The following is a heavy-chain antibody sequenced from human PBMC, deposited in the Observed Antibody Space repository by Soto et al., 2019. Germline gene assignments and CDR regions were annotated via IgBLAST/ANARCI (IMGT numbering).Heavy chain of an antibody. D-gene: IGHD3-9*01. CDR3: ARRLRYFDWLLTPGWFDP. V-gene: IGHV4-34*01. J-gene: IGHJ5*02. CDR2: INHSGST. CDR1: GGSFSGYY. Sequence: PSETMSLTCAVYGGSFSGYYWSWIRQPPGKGLEWIGEINHSGSTNYNPSLKSRVTISVDTSKNQFSLKLSSVTAADTAVYYCARRLRYFDWLLTPGWFDPWGQGTLVTVSS.